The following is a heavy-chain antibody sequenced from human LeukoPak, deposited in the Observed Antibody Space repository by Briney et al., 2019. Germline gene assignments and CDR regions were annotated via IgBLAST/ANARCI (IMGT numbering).Heavy chain of an antibody. CDR2: ISFDGSNK. Sequence: PGGSLRLSCAASGFTFSSFGMHWVRQAPGKGLEWVAVISFDGSNKKYGDSVKGRFTISRDNSKNTMYLQMNNLREEDTAVYYCTRDPILGAPDYFDYWGQGTLVTVSS. J-gene: IGHJ4*02. CDR1: GFTFSSFG. V-gene: IGHV3-30*03. CDR3: TRDPILGAPDYFDY. D-gene: IGHD1-26*01.